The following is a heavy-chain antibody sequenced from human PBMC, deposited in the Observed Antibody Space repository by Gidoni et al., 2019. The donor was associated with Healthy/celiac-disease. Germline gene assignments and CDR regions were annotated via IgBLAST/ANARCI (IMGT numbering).Heavy chain of an antibody. CDR2: ISWNSGSI. V-gene: IGHV3-9*01. CDR1: GLPFDDYA. D-gene: IGHD3-22*01. CDR3: AKDIYDSSASTAFDI. Sequence: EVQLVESGGGLVQHGRALGLSWAVSGLPFDDYAMHWVRQAPGKGLVWVSGISWNSGSIGYADSVKGRFTISRDNAKNSLYLQMNSLRPEDTALYYCAKDIYDSSASTAFDIWGQGTMVTVSS. J-gene: IGHJ3*02.